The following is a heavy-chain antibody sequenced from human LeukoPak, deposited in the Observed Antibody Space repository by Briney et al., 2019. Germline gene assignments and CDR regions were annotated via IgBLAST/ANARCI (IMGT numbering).Heavy chain of an antibody. Sequence: SETLSLTCTVPGGSISSYYWSWLRQPAGKGLEWIGRIDPSGSPNYNPSLKSRVTMSVDASKKQLSLNLSSVTAADTAVYYCARLYVVEVRMYDSWGQGTLVTVSS. V-gene: IGHV4-4*07. CDR2: IDPSGSP. CDR1: GGSISSYY. J-gene: IGHJ4*02. CDR3: ARLYVVEVRMYDS. D-gene: IGHD2-2*01.